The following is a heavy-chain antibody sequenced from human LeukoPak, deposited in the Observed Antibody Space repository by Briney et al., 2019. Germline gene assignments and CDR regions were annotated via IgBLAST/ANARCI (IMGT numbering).Heavy chain of an antibody. CDR2: FDPEDGET. J-gene: IGHJ4*02. V-gene: IGHV1-24*01. CDR1: GYTLTELS. Sequence: ASVKVSCKVSGYTLTELSMHWVRQAPGKGLEWMGGFDPEDGETIYAQKFQGRVTMTEDTSTDTAYMELSSLRSVDTAVYYCATPPAKGFGELLPDYGGQGPLVTVS. D-gene: IGHD3-10*01. CDR3: ATPPAKGFGELLPDY.